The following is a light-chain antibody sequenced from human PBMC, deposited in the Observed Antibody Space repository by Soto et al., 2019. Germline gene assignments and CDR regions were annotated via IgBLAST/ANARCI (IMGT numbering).Light chain of an antibody. CDR3: HQYHSAPQT. CDR1: QSVLYSPNNKNY. Sequence: DIVMTQSPDSLAVSLGERATINCKSSQSVLYSPNNKNYLAWYQQKPGQPPKLLVYWASTRESGVPDRFSGGGSGTDFTRTITRRQGEDEAVYYCHQYHSAPQTVGQGTKVEIK. CDR2: WAS. J-gene: IGKJ1*01. V-gene: IGKV4-1*01.